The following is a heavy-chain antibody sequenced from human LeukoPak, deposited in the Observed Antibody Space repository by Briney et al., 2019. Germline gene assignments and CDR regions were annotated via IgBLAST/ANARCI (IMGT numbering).Heavy chain of an antibody. J-gene: IGHJ5*02. CDR2: INHSGST. Sequence: SETLSLTCAVYGGSFSGYYWSWIRQPPGKGLEWIGEINHSGSTNYNPSLKSQVTISVDTSKNQFSLKLSSVTAADTAVYYCARLAYYDFWSGDTGWFDPWGQGTLVTVSS. CDR3: ARLAYYDFWSGDTGWFDP. D-gene: IGHD3-3*01. CDR1: GGSFSGYY. V-gene: IGHV4-34*01.